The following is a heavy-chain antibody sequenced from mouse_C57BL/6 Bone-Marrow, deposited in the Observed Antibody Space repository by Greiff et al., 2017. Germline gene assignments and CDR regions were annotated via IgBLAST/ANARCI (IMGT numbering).Heavy chain of an antibody. D-gene: IGHD1-1*01. J-gene: IGHJ4*01. Sequence: QVQLQQPGADLVKPGASVKVSCTASGYTFTSYWMPWVKQRPGQGLAWIGRIHPSASDTNYNQTFKGKATMTVDKSSRTANMQLSSLTSEGSAVYYCAIRYYYGNCYDYYDMDYWGQGTSVTVSS. V-gene: IGHV1-74*01. CDR2: IHPSASDT. CDR3: AIRYYYGNCYDYYDMDY. CDR1: GYTFTSYW.